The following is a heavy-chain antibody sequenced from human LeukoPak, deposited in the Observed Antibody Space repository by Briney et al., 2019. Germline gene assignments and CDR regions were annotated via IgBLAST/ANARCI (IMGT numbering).Heavy chain of an antibody. Sequence: GGSLRLSRATSGLTFRTTWMHWVRQAPGKGLMWVSRMNGEGTTIDYADSVKGRFTVSRDYAKNTLFLQMNNLRTEDTALYFCATARNFRFEYWGQGPLVIVSA. V-gene: IGHV3-74*01. D-gene: IGHD1-7*01. CDR3: ATARNFRFEY. J-gene: IGHJ4*02. CDR1: GLTFRTTW. CDR2: MNGEGTTI.